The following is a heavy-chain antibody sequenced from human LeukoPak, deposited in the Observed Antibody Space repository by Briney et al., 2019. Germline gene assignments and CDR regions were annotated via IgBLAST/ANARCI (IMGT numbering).Heavy chain of an antibody. D-gene: IGHD6-13*01. CDR2: ISGYNGKT. CDR1: GYTFTSYG. Sequence: GASVKFSCKASGYTFTSYGISWVRQATGQGLEWMGWISGYNGKTNYAQNLQGRVTLTTDTSTSTAYMELRSLRSDDTAVYYCARSQASAAADYFDYWGQGTLVTVSS. V-gene: IGHV1-18*01. J-gene: IGHJ4*02. CDR3: ARSQASAAADYFDY.